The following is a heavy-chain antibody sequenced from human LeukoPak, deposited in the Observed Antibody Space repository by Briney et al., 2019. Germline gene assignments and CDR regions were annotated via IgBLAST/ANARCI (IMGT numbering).Heavy chain of an antibody. D-gene: IGHD2-2*01. CDR2: ISGSGGST. CDR1: GFTFSSYA. J-gene: IGHJ4*02. CDR3: AKTDLLGYCSSTSCHPY. V-gene: IGHV3-23*01. Sequence: PGGSLRLSCAASGFTFSSYAMSWVRQAPGNGLEWVSAISGSGGSTYYADSVKGRFTISRDNSKNTLYLQMNSLRAEDTAVYYCAKTDLLGYCSSTSCHPYWGQGTLVTVSS.